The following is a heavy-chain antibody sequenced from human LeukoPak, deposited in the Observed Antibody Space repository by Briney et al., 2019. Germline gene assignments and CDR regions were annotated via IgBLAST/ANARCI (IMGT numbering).Heavy chain of an antibody. CDR3: ARDHAAHYDYGPWGGY. CDR2: INPNSGGT. CDR1: GYTFTGYY. J-gene: IGHJ4*02. D-gene: IGHD4-17*01. V-gene: IGHV1-2*02. Sequence: ASVKVSCKASGYTFTGYYMHWVRQAPGQGLEWMGWINPNSGGTNYAQKFQGRVTMTRDTSISTAYMELSRLRSDDTAVYYCARDHAAHYDYGPWGGYWGQGTLVTVSS.